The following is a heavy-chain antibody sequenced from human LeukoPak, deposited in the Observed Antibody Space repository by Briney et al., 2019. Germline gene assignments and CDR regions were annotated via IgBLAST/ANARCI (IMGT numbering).Heavy chain of an antibody. D-gene: IGHD6-19*01. V-gene: IGHV3-74*01. Sequence: PGGSLRLSCAASGFTFSSHWMHWVCQAPGKGLVWVSRISSDGTNTNYADSVKGRFTISRDNSKNTLYLQMNSLRAEDTAVYYCAKDLGYSSGSGAFDIWGQGTMVTVSS. CDR3: AKDLGYSSGSGAFDI. J-gene: IGHJ3*02. CDR1: GFTFSSHW. CDR2: ISSDGTNT.